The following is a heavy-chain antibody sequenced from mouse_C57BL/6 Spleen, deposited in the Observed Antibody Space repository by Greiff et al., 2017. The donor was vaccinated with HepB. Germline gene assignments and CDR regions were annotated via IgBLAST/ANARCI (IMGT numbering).Heavy chain of an antibody. Sequence: VQRKKGGEERGRGGEEVKREGKEEGEKLKREGREGGKQRPGQGLEWIGEMDAADSYTNYNQKFKGKSTLTVDKSSSTAYMQLSSLTSEDSAVYYCARGGTGTWFAYWGQGTLVTVSA. J-gene: IGHJ3*01. D-gene: IGHD4-1*01. CDR3: ARGGTGTWFAY. CDR2: MDAADSYT. CDR1: GEKLKREG. V-gene: IGHV1-69*01.